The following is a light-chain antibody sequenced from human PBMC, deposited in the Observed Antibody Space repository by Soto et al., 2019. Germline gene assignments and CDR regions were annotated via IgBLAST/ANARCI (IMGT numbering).Light chain of an antibody. J-gene: IGLJ3*02. CDR3: SSYAGTKTL. Sequence: QSVLTQPRSVSGSPGQSVTISCTGTSSDVGAYDYVSWYQQHPGKAPKLLSYDVNKRPSGVPDRFSGSKFGNTASLTISGLQAEDEADYYCSSYAGTKTLFGGGTKLTVL. CDR2: DVN. V-gene: IGLV2-11*01. CDR1: SSDVGAYDY.